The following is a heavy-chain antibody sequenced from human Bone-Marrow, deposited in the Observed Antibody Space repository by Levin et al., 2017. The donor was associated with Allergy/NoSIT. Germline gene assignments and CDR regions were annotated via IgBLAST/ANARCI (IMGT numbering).Heavy chain of an antibody. Sequence: GGSLRLSCAASGFTFSDYYMSWIRQAPGKGLEWVSYISSSSSYTNYADSVKGRFTISRDNAKNSLYLQMNSLRAEDTAVYYCARDDRRGGWDDAFDIWGQGTMVTVSS. CDR2: ISSSSSYT. D-gene: IGHD6-19*01. CDR3: ARDDRRGGWDDAFDI. CDR1: GFTFSDYY. V-gene: IGHV3-11*06. J-gene: IGHJ3*02.